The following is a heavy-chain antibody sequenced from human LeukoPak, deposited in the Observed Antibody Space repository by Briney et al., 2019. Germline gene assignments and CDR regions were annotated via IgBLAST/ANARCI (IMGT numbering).Heavy chain of an antibody. J-gene: IGHJ4*02. CDR2: IKSNTDGGTT. CDR3: ATNNSGAQDLDY. V-gene: IGHV3-15*01. D-gene: IGHD1/OR15-1a*01. CDR1: GFTFSNGW. Sequence: PGGSLRLSCAASGFTFSNGWMSWVRQAPGKGLEWVGHIKSNTDGGTTDYGAPVKGRFTISRDDSKNTLYLQMNSLKTEDTAVYYCATNNSGAQDLDYWGQGTLVTVSS.